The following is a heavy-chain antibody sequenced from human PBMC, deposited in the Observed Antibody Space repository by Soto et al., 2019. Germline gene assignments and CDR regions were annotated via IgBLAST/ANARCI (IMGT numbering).Heavy chain of an antibody. Sequence: QVQLQQWGAGLLNPSETLSLTCAVYGGSFSGYYWSWILQPPGKGLEWIGEINHSGSTNYNPSLKSRVTISVDTSKNQFSLKLSSVTAADTAVYYCARSDYYDSSGYYPGDYYYYYGMDVWGQGTTVTVSS. V-gene: IGHV4-34*01. J-gene: IGHJ6*02. CDR3: ARSDYYDSSGYYPGDYYYYYGMDV. CDR2: INHSGST. CDR1: GGSFSGYY. D-gene: IGHD3-22*01.